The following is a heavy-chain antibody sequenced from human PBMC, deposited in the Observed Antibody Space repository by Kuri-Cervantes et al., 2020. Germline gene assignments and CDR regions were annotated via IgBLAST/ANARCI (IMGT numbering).Heavy chain of an antibody. J-gene: IGHJ4*02. CDR1: GYTFATYD. D-gene: IGHD5-18*01. Sequence: ASVKVSCKASGYTFATYDINWVRQATGQGLEWMGWMNPNNGNTGYAQKFQGRVTMTRSTSISTAYMELSSLRSEDTAVHYCARGTVRYGYRGFDYWGQGTLVTVSS. CDR3: ARGTVRYGYRGFDY. V-gene: IGHV1-8*02. CDR2: MNPNNGNT.